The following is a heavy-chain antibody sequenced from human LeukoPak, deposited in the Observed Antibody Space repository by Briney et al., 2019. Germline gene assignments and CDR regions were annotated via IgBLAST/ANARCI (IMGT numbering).Heavy chain of an antibody. CDR2: IYYSGST. D-gene: IGHD3-10*01. J-gene: IGHJ4*02. V-gene: IGHV4-59*01. Sequence: SETLSLTCTVSGGSISSYYWSWIRQPPGKGLEWIGYIYYSGSTNYNPSLKSRVTISVDTSKNQFSLKLSSVTAADTAVYYCARADYYGSGGFPPYFDYWGQGTLVTVSS. CDR1: GGSISSYY. CDR3: ARADYYGSGGFPPYFDY.